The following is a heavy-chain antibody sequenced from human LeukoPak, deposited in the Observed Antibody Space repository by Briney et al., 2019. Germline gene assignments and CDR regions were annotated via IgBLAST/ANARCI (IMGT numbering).Heavy chain of an antibody. CDR1: GGSFSDYY. CDR2: INHSGST. CDR3: ARVSDYYGSGSYVY. D-gene: IGHD3-10*01. V-gene: IGHV4-34*01. J-gene: IGHJ4*02. Sequence: SETLSLTCAVYGGSFSDYYWSWIRQPPGKDLEWIGEINHSGSTNCNPSLKSRVTISVDTSKNQFSLKLSSVTAADTAVYYCARVSDYYGSGSYVYWGQGTLVTVSS.